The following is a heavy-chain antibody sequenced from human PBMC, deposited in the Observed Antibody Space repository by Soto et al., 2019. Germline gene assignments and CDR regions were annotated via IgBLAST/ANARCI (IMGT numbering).Heavy chain of an antibody. D-gene: IGHD2-21*02. CDR1: GYTFTGYY. CDR3: ARWGGDSYYYYGMDV. V-gene: IGHV1-2*02. J-gene: IGHJ6*02. Sequence: ASVKVSCKASGYTFTGYYMHWVRQAPGQGLEWMGWINPNSGGTNYAQKFQGRVTMTRDTSISTAYMELSRLRSDDTAVYYYARWGGDSYYYYGMDVWGQGTTVTVSS. CDR2: INPNSGGT.